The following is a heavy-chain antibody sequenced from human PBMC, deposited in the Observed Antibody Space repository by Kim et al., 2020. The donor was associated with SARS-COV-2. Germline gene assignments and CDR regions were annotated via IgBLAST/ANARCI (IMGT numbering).Heavy chain of an antibody. CDR3: AREGVGLSSSHDY. CDR2: IYYSGST. D-gene: IGHD3-16*01. J-gene: IGHJ4*02. Sequence: SETLSLTCTVSGGSISSSSYYWGWIRQPPGKGLEWIGSIYYSGSTYYNPSLKSRVTISVDTSKNQFSLKLSSVTAADTAVYYCAREGVGLSSSHDYWGQG. V-gene: IGHV4-39*07. CDR1: GGSISSSSYY.